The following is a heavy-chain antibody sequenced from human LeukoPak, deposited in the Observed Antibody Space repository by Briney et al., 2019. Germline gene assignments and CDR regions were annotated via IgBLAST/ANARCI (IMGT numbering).Heavy chain of an antibody. CDR3: ARDPPFGYRTPHFDY. J-gene: IGHJ4*02. CDR1: GYTFTSYA. V-gene: IGHV1-3*01. Sequence: ASVKVSCKASGYTFTSYAMHWVRQAPGQRLEWMGWINAGNGNTKYSRKFQGRVTITRDTSASTAYMELSSLRSEDTAVYYCARDPPFGYRTPHFDYWGQGTLVTVSS. D-gene: IGHD5-18*01. CDR2: INAGNGNT.